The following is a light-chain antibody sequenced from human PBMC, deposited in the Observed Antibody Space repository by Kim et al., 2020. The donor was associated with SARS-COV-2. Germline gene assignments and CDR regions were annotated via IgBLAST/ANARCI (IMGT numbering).Light chain of an antibody. J-gene: IGLJ3*02. V-gene: IGLV6-57*02. CDR1: SGSIASNY. CDR3: QSYDSSNRV. CDR2: EDN. Sequence: GETVTVACTGSSGSIASNYVQWYQQRPGSAPTTVIYEDNQRPSGVPDRFSGSIDSSSNSASLTVSGLKTEDEADYYCQSYDSSNRVFGGGTKLTVL.